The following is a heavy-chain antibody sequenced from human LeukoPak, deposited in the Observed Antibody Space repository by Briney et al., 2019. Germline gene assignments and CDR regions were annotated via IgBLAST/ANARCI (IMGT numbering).Heavy chain of an antibody. CDR3: AREGDYDFWSGYYFDY. D-gene: IGHD3-3*01. V-gene: IGHV3-21*04. J-gene: IGHJ4*02. CDR1: GFTFTNYN. CDR2: ITSGSRYI. Sequence: PGGSLRLSCAASGFTFTNYNMNWVRQAPGKGLEWVSSITSGSRYIYYGDSVKGRFTISRDNAKNSLFLQMDSLRAEDTAVYYCAREGDYDFWSGYYFDYWGQGTLVTVSS.